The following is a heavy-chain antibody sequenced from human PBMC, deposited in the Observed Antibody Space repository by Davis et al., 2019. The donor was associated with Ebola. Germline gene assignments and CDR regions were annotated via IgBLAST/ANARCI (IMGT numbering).Heavy chain of an antibody. V-gene: IGHV3-11*04. D-gene: IGHD5-18*01. CDR3: ARDRGYNHGIEYFQH. CDR2: ISISGSTI. J-gene: IGHJ1*01. CDR1: GFTFSDYY. Sequence: AGSLTLSCAASGFTFSDYYMSWIRQAPGKGLEWVAFISISGSTIYYADSVKGRFTISRDNAKNSLYLQMNSLRAEETAVYYCARDRGYNHGIEYFQHWGQGTLVTVFS.